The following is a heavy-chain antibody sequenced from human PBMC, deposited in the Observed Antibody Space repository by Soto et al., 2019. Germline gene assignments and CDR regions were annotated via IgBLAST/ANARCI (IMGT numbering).Heavy chain of an antibody. Sequence: QVHLVESGGGVVQPGRSLRLSCVASGFTFDTYGIHWVRQAPGKGLQWVALISYEGSNTYYADSVRGRFTISRDNSNNTLYLQMNTLRPEYTGLYYCARVTPGNNLYYFSGLDFWGQGTSVTVSS. CDR3: ARVTPGNNLYYFSGLDF. CDR2: ISYEGSNT. D-gene: IGHD1-1*01. CDR1: GFTFDTYG. V-gene: IGHV3-30-3*01. J-gene: IGHJ6*02.